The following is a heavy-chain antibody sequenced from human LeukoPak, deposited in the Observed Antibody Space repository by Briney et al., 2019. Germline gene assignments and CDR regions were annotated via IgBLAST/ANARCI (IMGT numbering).Heavy chain of an antibody. CDR3: ARTQYDYYYYYYMDV. J-gene: IGHJ6*03. CDR2: IYTSGST. CDR1: GGSISSYY. D-gene: IGHD2-2*01. V-gene: IGHV4-4*09. Sequence: PSETLSLTCTVSGGSISSYYWSWIRQPPGKGLECIGYIYTSGSTNYNPSLKSRVTISVDTSKNQFSLKLSSVTAADTAVYYCARTQYDYYYYYYMDVWGKGTTVTVSS.